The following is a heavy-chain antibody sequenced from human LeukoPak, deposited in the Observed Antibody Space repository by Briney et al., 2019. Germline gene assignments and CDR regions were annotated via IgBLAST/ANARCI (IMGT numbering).Heavy chain of an antibody. CDR2: IVGSGGDS. Sequence: GGSLRLSCAASGFTFSSHPMSWVRQAPGKGLEWVSGIVGSGGDSYYADSVKGRFTISRDNAKKTLYLQINSLRVEDTAVYYCAKQDGSGSYSRDYFDYWGQGTLVTVSS. CDR3: AKQDGSGSYSRDYFDY. V-gene: IGHV3-23*01. J-gene: IGHJ4*02. CDR1: GFTFSSHP. D-gene: IGHD3-10*01.